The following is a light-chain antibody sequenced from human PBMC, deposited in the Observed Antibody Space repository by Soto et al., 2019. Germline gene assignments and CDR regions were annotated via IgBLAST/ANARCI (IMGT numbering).Light chain of an antibody. CDR2: GAS. V-gene: IGKV3-15*01. CDR3: QQYNYWPPWT. CDR1: QSLSNN. Sequence: EIVMTQSPATLSVSPGERATLSCRASQSLSNNLAWFQQKPGQAPRLLIYGASTRATGIPARFSGSGSGTEFIFTISSLQSEDFAVYYCQQYNYWPPWTFGQGTKVEIK. J-gene: IGKJ1*01.